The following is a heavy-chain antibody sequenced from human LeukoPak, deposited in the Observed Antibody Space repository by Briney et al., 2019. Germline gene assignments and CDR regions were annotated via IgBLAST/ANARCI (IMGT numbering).Heavy chain of an antibody. CDR1: GGTFSSYA. D-gene: IGHD4-17*01. Sequence: GASVKVSCKASGGTFSSYAISWVRQAPGQGLEWMGGIIPIFGTANYAQKFQGRVTITADESTSTAYMELSSLRSEDTAVYYCASGDVGRNYYYMDVWGKGTTVTVSS. CDR2: IIPIFGTA. V-gene: IGHV1-69*13. J-gene: IGHJ6*03. CDR3: ASGDVGRNYYYMDV.